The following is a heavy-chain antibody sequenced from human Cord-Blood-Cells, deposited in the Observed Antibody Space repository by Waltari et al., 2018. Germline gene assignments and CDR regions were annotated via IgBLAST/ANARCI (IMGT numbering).Heavy chain of an antibody. CDR1: GGSVSSGSYY. V-gene: IGHV4-61*01. J-gene: IGHJ2*01. D-gene: IGHD3-16*01. CDR3: ASGGDRAWYFDL. CDR2: IYYSGST. Sequence: QVQLQESGPGLVKPSETLSLTCTVSGGSVSSGSYYWSWLRQPPGKGLEWIGYIYYSGSTNYNPSLKSRVTISVDTSKNQFSLKLSSVTAADTAVYYCASGGDRAWYFDLWGRGTLVTVSS.